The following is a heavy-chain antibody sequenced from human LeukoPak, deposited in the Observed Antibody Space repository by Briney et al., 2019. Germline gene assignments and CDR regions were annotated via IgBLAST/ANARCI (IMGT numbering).Heavy chain of an antibody. Sequence: GASVKVSCKASGYTFTGYYMHWVRQAPGQGLEWMGWINPNSGGTNYAQKFQGRVTMTRDTSISTAYMELSRLRSDDTAVYYCAREGREYCSSTSCTDAFDIWGQGTMVTVSS. CDR2: INPNSGGT. CDR3: AREGREYCSSTSCTDAFDI. CDR1: GYTFTGYY. J-gene: IGHJ3*02. D-gene: IGHD2-2*01. V-gene: IGHV1-2*02.